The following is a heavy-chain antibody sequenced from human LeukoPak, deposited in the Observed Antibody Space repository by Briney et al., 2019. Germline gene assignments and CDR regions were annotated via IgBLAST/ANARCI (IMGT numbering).Heavy chain of an antibody. D-gene: IGHD6-6*01. Sequence: SETLSLTCAVYGGSFSGYYWSWIRQPPGKGLEWIGEISHSGSTNYNPSLKSRVTISVDTSKNQFSLKLSSVTAADTAVYYCAREYSSSIGAFDIWGQGTVVTVSS. CDR1: GGSFSGYY. CDR3: AREYSSSIGAFDI. CDR2: ISHSGST. J-gene: IGHJ3*02. V-gene: IGHV4-34*01.